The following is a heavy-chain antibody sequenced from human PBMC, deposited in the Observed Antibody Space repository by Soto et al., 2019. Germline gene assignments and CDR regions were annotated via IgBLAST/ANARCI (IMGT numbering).Heavy chain of an antibody. CDR2: ISYDGSNK. CDR1: GFTFSSYG. D-gene: IGHD6-19*01. J-gene: IGHJ5*02. CDR3: PNTPQYSSGPWWFDP. Sequence: QVQLVESGGGVVQPVRSLILSFAASGFTFSSYGMHWVRQAPGKGLEWVAVISYDGSNKYYADSVKGRFTISRDNSKNTLYLQMNSLTPEDTAVYYCPNTPQYSSGPWWFDPWGQGTLVTVSS. V-gene: IGHV3-30*18.